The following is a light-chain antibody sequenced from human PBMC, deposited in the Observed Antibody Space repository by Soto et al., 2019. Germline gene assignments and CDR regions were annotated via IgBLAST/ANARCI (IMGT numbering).Light chain of an antibody. J-gene: IGLJ1*01. CDR3: SSFASRSTLVV. V-gene: IGLV2-14*01. Sequence: QSALTQPASVSGSPGQSITISCTGTSRDVGGYNYVAWYQQHPDRAPKVMIYEVSNRPSGVSNRFSGSKSGNTASLTISGLQAEDEADYYCSSFASRSTLVVFGTGTKVTVL. CDR2: EVS. CDR1: SRDVGGYNY.